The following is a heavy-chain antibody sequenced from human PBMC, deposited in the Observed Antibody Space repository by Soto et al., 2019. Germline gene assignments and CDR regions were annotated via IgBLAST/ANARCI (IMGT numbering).Heavy chain of an antibody. Sequence: PGGSLRLSCAASGFTFSSYAMHWVRQAPGKGLEWVAVISYDGSNKYYADSVKGRFTISRDNSKNTLYLQMNSLRAEDTAVYYCAREEEYYYDSSGYYSRGYFDYWGQGTLVTVSS. CDR1: GFTFSSYA. CDR2: ISYDGSNK. V-gene: IGHV3-30-3*01. D-gene: IGHD3-22*01. CDR3: AREEEYYYDSSGYYSRGYFDY. J-gene: IGHJ4*02.